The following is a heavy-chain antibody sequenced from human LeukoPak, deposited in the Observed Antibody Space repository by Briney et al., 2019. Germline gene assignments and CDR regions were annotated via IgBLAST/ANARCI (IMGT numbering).Heavy chain of an antibody. Sequence: ASVKVSCKVSGYTLTELSMHWVRQAPGKGLEWMGGFDPEDGETIYAQKFQGRVTMTEDISTDTAYMELSSLRSEDTAVYYCATRRYYYDSSGYPFDYWGQGTLVTVSS. D-gene: IGHD3-22*01. CDR1: GYTLTELS. CDR3: ATRRYYYDSSGYPFDY. V-gene: IGHV1-24*01. CDR2: FDPEDGET. J-gene: IGHJ4*02.